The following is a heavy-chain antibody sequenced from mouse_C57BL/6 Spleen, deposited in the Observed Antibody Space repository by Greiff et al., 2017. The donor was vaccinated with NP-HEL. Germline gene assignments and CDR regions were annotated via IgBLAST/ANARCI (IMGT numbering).Heavy chain of an antibody. J-gene: IGHJ3*01. D-gene: IGHD2-3*01. V-gene: IGHV14-4*01. CDR1: GFNIKDDY. CDR2: IDPENGDT. CDR3: TTCGYYEGFAY. Sequence: EVKLMESGAELVRPGASVKLSCTASGFNIKDDYMHWVKQRPEQGLEWIGWIDPENGDTEYASKFQGKATITADTSSNTAYLQLSSLTSEDTAVYYCTTCGYYEGFAYWGQGTLVTVSA.